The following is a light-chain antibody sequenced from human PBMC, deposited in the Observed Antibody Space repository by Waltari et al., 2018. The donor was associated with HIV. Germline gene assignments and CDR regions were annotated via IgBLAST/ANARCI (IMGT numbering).Light chain of an antibody. CDR3: QQSYSTPQT. CDR2: ATS. V-gene: IGKV1-39*01. J-gene: IGKJ1*01. CDR1: QIINNY. Sequence: DLHLTQSPSSLSASVGDRVTINCRASQIINNYLNWDKQKPGKAPKVLIYATSTLQSGAPARFRGTGFGTDFTLSISSLQPEDFGTYYCQQSYSTPQTFGQGTKVEIK.